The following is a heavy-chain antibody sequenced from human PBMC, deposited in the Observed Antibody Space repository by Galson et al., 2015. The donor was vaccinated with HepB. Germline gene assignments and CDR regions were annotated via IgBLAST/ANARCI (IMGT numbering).Heavy chain of an antibody. CDR1: GFTFSDYY. V-gene: IGHV3-11*01. CDR3: ARWEDPDYDAFDI. J-gene: IGHJ3*02. CDR2: ISSSGSTI. Sequence: SLRLSCAASGFTFSDYYMSWIRQAPGKGLEWVSYISSSGSTIYYADSVKGRFTISRDNAKNSLYLQMNSLRAEDTAVYYCARWEDPDYDAFDIWGQGTMVTVSS. D-gene: IGHD1-14*01.